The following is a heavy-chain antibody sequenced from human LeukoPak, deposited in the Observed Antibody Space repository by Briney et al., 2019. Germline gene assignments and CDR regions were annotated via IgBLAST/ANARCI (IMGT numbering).Heavy chain of an antibody. CDR1: GYTFTSYG. Sequence: GASVKVSCKASGYTFTSYGMSWVRQAPGQGMEWMGWIRGDSGNTNYAQKLQGRVTMTRDTSKSTAYMELSSLRSDDTAVYYCARGMTTGTTRWFDPWGQGTLVTVSS. CDR3: ARGMTTGTTRWFDP. J-gene: IGHJ5*02. D-gene: IGHD1-1*01. V-gene: IGHV1-18*01. CDR2: IRGDSGNT.